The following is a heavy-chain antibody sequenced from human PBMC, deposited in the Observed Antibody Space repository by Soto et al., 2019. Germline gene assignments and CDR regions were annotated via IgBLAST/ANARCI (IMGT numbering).Heavy chain of an antibody. J-gene: IGHJ4*02. CDR1: GYTFTGYY. CDR3: ARDYAQGYGDAQFDY. D-gene: IGHD4-17*01. V-gene: IGHV1-2*04. CDR2: INPNSGGT. Sequence: ASVKVSCKASGYTFTGYYMHLVRQAPGQGLEWMGWINPNSGGTNYAQKFQGWVTMTRDTSISTAYMELSRLRSDDTAVYYCARDYAQGYGDAQFDYWGQGTLLTVSS.